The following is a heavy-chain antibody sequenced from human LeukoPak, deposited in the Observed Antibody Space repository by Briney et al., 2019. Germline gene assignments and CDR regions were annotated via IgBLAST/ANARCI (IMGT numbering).Heavy chain of an antibody. Sequence: GESLKISCKASGYIFTNYWIAWVRPLPGKGLEWMGIIYPSDSDIRYNPSFQGQVTISADKSISTAYLKWSSLKASDTAVYYCARVGTSNYRFFDSWGQGTLVTVSS. D-gene: IGHD4-4*01. CDR3: ARVGTSNYRFFDS. CDR1: GYIFTNYW. J-gene: IGHJ4*02. V-gene: IGHV5-51*01. CDR2: IYPSDSDI.